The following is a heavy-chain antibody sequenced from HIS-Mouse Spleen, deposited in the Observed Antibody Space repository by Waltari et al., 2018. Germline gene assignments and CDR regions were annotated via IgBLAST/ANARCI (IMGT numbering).Heavy chain of an antibody. D-gene: IGHD3-22*01. J-gene: IGHJ4*02. CDR2: IYYRGST. V-gene: IGHV4-39*07. CDR3: ARYDSSGYSPTY. Sequence: QLPLQESGPGLVKPSGPLALTATVPGGSISSRSFYRGWTRQPPGKGLEWIGSIYYRGSTYYNPSLKSRVTISVDTSKNQFSLKLSSVTAADTAVYYCARYDSSGYSPTYWGQGTLVTVSS. CDR1: GGSISSRSFY.